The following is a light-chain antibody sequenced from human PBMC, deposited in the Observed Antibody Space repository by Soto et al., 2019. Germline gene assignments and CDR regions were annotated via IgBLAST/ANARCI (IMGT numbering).Light chain of an antibody. CDR2: EVT. CDR3: TSYTSSXTYV. V-gene: IGLV2-14*01. CDR1: SSDVCGYKY. Sequence: QSFLTQPASVSGSPVQSITISCTGTSSDVCGYKYVSWYQQHPGKSPKLMIYEVTNRPSGFSNRFSGSKSGNTASLTISGFQAEDEVDYYRTSYTSSXTYVCGTGTKVXV. J-gene: IGLJ1*01.